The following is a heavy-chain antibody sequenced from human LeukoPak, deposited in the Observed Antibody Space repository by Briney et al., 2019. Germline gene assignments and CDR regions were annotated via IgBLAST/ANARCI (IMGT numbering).Heavy chain of an antibody. CDR2: IKHSGSA. CDR1: GGSFSDYY. CDR3: ARGGGSYYQDY. Sequence: SETLSLTCAVYGGSFSDYYWSWIRQPPGKGLEWIGEIKHSGSANYNPSLKSRVTLSVDTSKNQFSLKLNSVTAADTAVYYCARGGGSYYQDYWGQGALVTVSS. J-gene: IGHJ4*02. D-gene: IGHD1-26*01. V-gene: IGHV4-34*01.